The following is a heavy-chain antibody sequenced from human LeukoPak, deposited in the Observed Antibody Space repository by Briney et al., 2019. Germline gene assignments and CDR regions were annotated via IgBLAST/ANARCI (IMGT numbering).Heavy chain of an antibody. CDR2: INPNSGGT. CDR3: ARDRHCSSTSCYLVFDY. J-gene: IGHJ4*02. D-gene: IGHD2-2*01. V-gene: IGHV1-2*02. CDR1: GYTFTGYY. Sequence: GASVKVSCKASGYTFTGYYMHWVRQAPGQGLEWMGWINPNSGGTSYAQKFQGRVTMTRDTPISTVYMELSRLRSDDTAVYYCARDRHCSSTSCYLVFDYWGQGTLVTVSS.